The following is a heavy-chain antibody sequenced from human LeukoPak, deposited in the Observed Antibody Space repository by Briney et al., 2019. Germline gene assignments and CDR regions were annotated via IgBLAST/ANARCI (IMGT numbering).Heavy chain of an antibody. Sequence: GRSLRLSCAASGFTFSSYGTHWVRQAPGKGLVWVSHINGDGSWTTYADSVKGRFTISKDNAKNTVYLQMNNLRAEDTAVYYCVSFYETYWGRGTLVTVSS. D-gene: IGHD2-2*01. CDR1: GFTFSSYG. V-gene: IGHV3-74*01. J-gene: IGHJ4*02. CDR2: INGDGSWT. CDR3: VSFYETY.